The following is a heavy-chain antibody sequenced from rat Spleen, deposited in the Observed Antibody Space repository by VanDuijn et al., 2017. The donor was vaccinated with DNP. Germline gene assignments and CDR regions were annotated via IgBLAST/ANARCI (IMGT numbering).Heavy chain of an antibody. V-gene: IGHV5-46*01. CDR3: VRWVRALDY. CDR2: ISSSGGGS. J-gene: IGHJ2*01. Sequence: EVQLVESGGGLVQPGGSMKLSCAASGFTFSSFPMAWVRQAPTRGLEWVAGISSSGGGSYYRDSVKGRLTISRDNAKSTLFLQMNSLRSEDTATYYCVRWVRALDYWGQGVMVTVSS. D-gene: IGHD4-1*01. CDR1: GFTFSSFP.